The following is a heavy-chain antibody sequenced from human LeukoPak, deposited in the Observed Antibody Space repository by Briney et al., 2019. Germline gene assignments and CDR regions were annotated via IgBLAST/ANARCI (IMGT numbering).Heavy chain of an antibody. CDR1: GYTFTSYD. Sequence: WASVKVSCKASGYTFTSYDINWVRQATGQGLEWMGWMNPNSGNTGYAQKFQGRVTMTRNTSISTAYMELSSLRPEDTAVYYCARDGSYYEGFDYWGQGTLVTVSS. D-gene: IGHD1-26*01. J-gene: IGHJ4*02. CDR3: ARDGSYYEGFDY. CDR2: MNPNSGNT. V-gene: IGHV1-8*01.